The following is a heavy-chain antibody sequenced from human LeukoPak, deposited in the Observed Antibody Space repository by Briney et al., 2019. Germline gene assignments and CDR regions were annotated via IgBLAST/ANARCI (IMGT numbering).Heavy chain of an antibody. Sequence: SETLSLTCSVSGGSIGRSSDYWAWVRQPPGKGLEWLGTYYSRGSAYYTPSLKSRVTMSTDTSKNLFSLKLTSLTAADTAVYYCARPNFVMSCGDDCYSHGFDVWGQGIKVTVSS. J-gene: IGHJ3*01. CDR2: YYSRGSA. D-gene: IGHD2-21*02. V-gene: IGHV4-39*02. CDR3: ARPNFVMSCGDDCYSHGFDV. CDR1: GGSIGRSSDY.